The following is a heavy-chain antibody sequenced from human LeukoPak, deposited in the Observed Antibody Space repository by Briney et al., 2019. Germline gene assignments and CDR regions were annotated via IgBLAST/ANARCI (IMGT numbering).Heavy chain of an antibody. CDR1: GYTFTGYY. CDR3: ARAVATIADFDY. J-gene: IGHJ4*02. Sequence: ASVKVSCKASGYTFTGYYMHWLRQAPGQGLEWMGRINPNSGGTNYAQKFQGRVTMTRDTSISTAYMELSRLRSDDTAVYYCARAVATIADFDYWGQGTLVTVSS. V-gene: IGHV1-2*06. D-gene: IGHD5-12*01. CDR2: INPNSGGT.